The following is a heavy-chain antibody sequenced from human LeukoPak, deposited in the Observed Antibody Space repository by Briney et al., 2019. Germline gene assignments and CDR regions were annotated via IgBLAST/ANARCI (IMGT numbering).Heavy chain of an antibody. D-gene: IGHD6-13*01. CDR1: GYTFTGYH. Sequence: ASVKVSCKASGYTFTGYHIHWVRQAPGQGLEWMGRINPYSGDTNFAQKFQGRVTMTRDTSITTAYMDLSSLTPDNTAVYFCARDQEILTRSWYTGYWGQGTQVSVSS. CDR2: INPYSGDT. V-gene: IGHV1-2*06. CDR3: ARDQEILTRSWYTGY. J-gene: IGHJ4*02.